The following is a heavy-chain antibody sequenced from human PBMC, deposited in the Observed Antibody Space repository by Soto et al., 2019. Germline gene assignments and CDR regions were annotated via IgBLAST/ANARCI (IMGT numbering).Heavy chain of an antibody. J-gene: IGHJ4*01. CDR2: INPSGGST. CDR3: ATEGIPSAAFDY. V-gene: IGHV1-46*01. Sequence: APGQGPEWMGIINPSGGSTSYAQKFQGRVTMTRDTSTSTVYMELSSLRSEDTAVYYCATEGIPSAAFDYWGHGTLVT. D-gene: IGHD2-21*01.